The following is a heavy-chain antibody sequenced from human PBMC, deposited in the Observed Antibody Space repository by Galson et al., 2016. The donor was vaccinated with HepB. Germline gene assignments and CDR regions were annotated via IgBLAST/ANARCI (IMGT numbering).Heavy chain of an antibody. D-gene: IGHD3-10*01. Sequence: SLRLSCAASGFTFNSFGMHWVRQAPGKGLEWVAVIWYDGSNKYYGDSVKGRFTISRDNSKNTLYLQMNSLRAEDTAVYYCAKDRSYGYFGSGGMDVWGQGTTVTVSS. V-gene: IGHV3-33*06. CDR3: AKDRSYGYFGSGGMDV. CDR2: IWYDGSNK. CDR1: GFTFNSFG. J-gene: IGHJ6*02.